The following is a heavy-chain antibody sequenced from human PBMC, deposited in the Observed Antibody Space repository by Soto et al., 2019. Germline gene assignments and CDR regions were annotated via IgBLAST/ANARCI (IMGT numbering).Heavy chain of an antibody. V-gene: IGHV3-23*01. CDR1: ELTFSSYA. CDR2: ISGSGGIT. J-gene: IGHJ4*02. CDR3: AKDQKLYDSSGLLDY. D-gene: IGHD3-22*01. Sequence: PGGSLRLSCAASELTFSSYAMSWVRQAPGKGLEWVSAISGSGGITYYADSVKGRFTISRDNSKNTLYLQMNSLRAEDTAVYYCAKDQKLYDSSGLLDYWGQGTLVTGSS.